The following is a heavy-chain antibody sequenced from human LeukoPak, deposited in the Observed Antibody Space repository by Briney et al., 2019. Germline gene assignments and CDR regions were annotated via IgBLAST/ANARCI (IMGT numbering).Heavy chain of an antibody. Sequence: GGSLRLSCAASGFTFSSYGMHWVRQAPGKGLEWVAVISYDGSNKYYADSVKGRFTISRDNSKNTLYLQMNSLRAEDTAVYYCARGVIYAPAGFDYWGQGTLVTVSS. V-gene: IGHV3-30*03. CDR1: GFTFSSYG. CDR2: ISYDGSNK. D-gene: IGHD2-2*01. CDR3: ARGVIYAPAGFDY. J-gene: IGHJ4*02.